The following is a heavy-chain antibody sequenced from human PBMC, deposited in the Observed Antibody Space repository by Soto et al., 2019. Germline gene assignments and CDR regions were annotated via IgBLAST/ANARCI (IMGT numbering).Heavy chain of an antibody. J-gene: IGHJ3*02. Sequence: GGSLRLSCAASGFTFSSYGMHWVRQAPGKGLEWVAVIWYDGSNKYYADSVKGRFTISRDNSKNTLYQQMNSLRAEDTAVYYCARDLDSSGFNSKAFDIWGQGTMVTVSS. D-gene: IGHD3-22*01. CDR1: GFTFSSYG. CDR2: IWYDGSNK. CDR3: ARDLDSSGFNSKAFDI. V-gene: IGHV3-33*01.